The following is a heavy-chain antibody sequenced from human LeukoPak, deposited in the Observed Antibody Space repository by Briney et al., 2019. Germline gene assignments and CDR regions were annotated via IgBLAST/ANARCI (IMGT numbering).Heavy chain of an antibody. J-gene: IGHJ4*02. CDR3: AKPYYYDSSGTFDY. Sequence: GGSLRLSCAASGFTFSSYAMNWVRQAPGKGLEWVSAISGSGGSTYYADSVKGRFTISRDNSKNTLYLQMNSLRAEDTAVYYCAKPYYYDSSGTFDYWGQGTLVTVSS. D-gene: IGHD3-22*01. CDR1: GFTFSSYA. CDR2: ISGSGGST. V-gene: IGHV3-23*01.